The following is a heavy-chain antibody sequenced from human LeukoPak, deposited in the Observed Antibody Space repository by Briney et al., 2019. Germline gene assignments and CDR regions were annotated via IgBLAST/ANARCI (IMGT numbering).Heavy chain of an antibody. J-gene: IGHJ4*02. CDR2: ISYDGSNK. Sequence: GGSLRLSCAASGFTVSSNYMSWVRQAPGKGLEWVAVISYDGSNKYYADSVKGRFTISRDNSKNTLYLQMGSLRAEDMAVYYCARGNTMVRGVLDYWGQGTLVTVSS. D-gene: IGHD3-10*01. CDR3: ARGNTMVRGVLDY. V-gene: IGHV3-30*14. CDR1: GFTVSSNY.